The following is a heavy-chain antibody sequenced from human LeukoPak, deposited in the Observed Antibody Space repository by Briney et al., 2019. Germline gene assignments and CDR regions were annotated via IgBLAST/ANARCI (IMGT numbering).Heavy chain of an antibody. J-gene: IGHJ4*02. V-gene: IGHV3-30*03. CDR3: ARDHNYAFDF. CDR2: ISYDGSNK. Sequence: GGSLRLSCAASGFTFSSYGMHWVRQAPGKGLEWVAVISYDGSNKYYADSVKGRFTISRDNSKNTLYLQMNSLRAEDTAVYYCARDHNYAFDFWGPGTRVTVSS. CDR1: GFTFSSYG. D-gene: IGHD1-20*01.